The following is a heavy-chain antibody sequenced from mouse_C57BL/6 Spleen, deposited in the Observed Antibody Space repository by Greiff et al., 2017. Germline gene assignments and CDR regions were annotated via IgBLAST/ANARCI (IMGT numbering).Heavy chain of an antibody. J-gene: IGHJ1*03. CDR1: GYTFTSYW. CDR3: ARNYYGNGWYFDV. CDR2: IYPGSGST. V-gene: IGHV1-55*01. D-gene: IGHD2-1*01. Sequence: QVQLQQPGAELVKPGASVKMSCKASGYTFTSYWITWVKQRPGQGLEWIGEIYPGSGSTNYNEKFKSKATLTVDTSSSTAYMQLSRLTSEDSAVYYCARNYYGNGWYFDVWGTGTTVTVSS.